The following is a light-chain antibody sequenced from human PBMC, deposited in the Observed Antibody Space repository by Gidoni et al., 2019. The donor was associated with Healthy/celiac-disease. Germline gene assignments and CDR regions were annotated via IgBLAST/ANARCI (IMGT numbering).Light chain of an antibody. V-gene: IGKV4-1*01. CDR1: QSVLYSSNNKSY. J-gene: IGKJ4*01. Sequence: DIVMTQSPDSRAVSLGERATINCKSSQSVLYSSNNKSYLAWYQQKPGQPPKLLIYWASTRESGVPDRFSGSGSGTDFTLTISSLQAEDVAVYYCQQYYSTPLTFGGGTKVEIK. CDR3: QQYYSTPLT. CDR2: WAS.